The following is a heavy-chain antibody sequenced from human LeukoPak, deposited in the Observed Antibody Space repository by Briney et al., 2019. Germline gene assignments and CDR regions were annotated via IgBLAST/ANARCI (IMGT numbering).Heavy chain of an antibody. CDR1: GYTFTSYY. CDR2: INPNSGGT. V-gene: IGHV1-2*02. Sequence: ASVKVSCTASGYTFTSYYMHWVRQAPGQGLEWMGWINPNSGGTNYAQKFQGRVTMTRDTSISTAYMELSRLRSDDTAVYYCARDSSSWGNYGMDVWGQGTTVTVSS. J-gene: IGHJ6*02. D-gene: IGHD6-13*01. CDR3: ARDSSSWGNYGMDV.